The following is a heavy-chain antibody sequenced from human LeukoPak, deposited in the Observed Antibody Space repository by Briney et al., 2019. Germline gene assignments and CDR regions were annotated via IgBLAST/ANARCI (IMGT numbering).Heavy chain of an antibody. CDR2: ISSSGLPI. J-gene: IGHJ4*02. CDR1: GFTFSSYE. V-gene: IGHV3-48*03. D-gene: IGHD3-10*01. Sequence: GGSLRLSCADPGFTFSSYEMRWVRQAPGKGREWVSYISSSGLPIYYADSVKGRFTISRDNAKNSLYLQMNSLRVEDTAVYYCARYYPFDQWGQGSLVTVSS. CDR3: ARYYPFDQ.